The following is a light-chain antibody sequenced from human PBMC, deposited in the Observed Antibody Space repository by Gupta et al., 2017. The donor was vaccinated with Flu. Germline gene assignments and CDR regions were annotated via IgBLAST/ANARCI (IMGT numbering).Light chain of an antibody. Sequence: DIQMTQSPSTLSASVGDRVTITCRASQSISSWLAWNQQKPGKAPKLLIYEASNLESGVPSRFSGSGSGTQFTLTISSLQPDDFATYYCQQYNSYSGHTFGQGTKLEIK. V-gene: IGKV1-5*03. J-gene: IGKJ2*01. CDR2: EAS. CDR3: QQYNSYSGHT. CDR1: QSISSW.